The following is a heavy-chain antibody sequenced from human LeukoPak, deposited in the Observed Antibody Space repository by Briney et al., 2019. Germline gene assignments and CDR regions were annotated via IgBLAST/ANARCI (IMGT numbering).Heavy chain of an antibody. CDR2: IYYSGST. Sequence: NPSQTLSLTCTVSGGSISSGDYYWSWIRQPPGKGLEWIGYIYYSGSTYYNPSLKSRVTISVDTSKNQFSLKLSSVTAADTAVYYCARVPNWNDSPYYFDYWGRGTLVTVSS. D-gene: IGHD1-1*01. V-gene: IGHV4-30-4*01. CDR3: ARVPNWNDSPYYFDY. CDR1: GGSISSGDYY. J-gene: IGHJ4*02.